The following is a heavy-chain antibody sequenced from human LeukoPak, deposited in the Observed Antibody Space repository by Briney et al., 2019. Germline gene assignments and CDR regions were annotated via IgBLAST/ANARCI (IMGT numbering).Heavy chain of an antibody. D-gene: IGHD3-22*01. CDR2: INSDGSST. J-gene: IGHJ3*02. Sequence: GGSLRLSCAASGFTFSSYWMHWVRQAPGKGLVWVSRINSDGSSTSYADSVKGRFTISRDNAKNTLYLQMNSLRAEDTAVYYCAKAGVVVPSAFDIWGQGTMVTVSS. CDR3: AKAGVVVPSAFDI. V-gene: IGHV3-74*01. CDR1: GFTFSSYW.